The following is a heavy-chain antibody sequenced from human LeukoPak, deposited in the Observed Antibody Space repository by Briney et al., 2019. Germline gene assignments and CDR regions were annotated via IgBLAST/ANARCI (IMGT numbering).Heavy chain of an antibody. CDR3: ARGVWFGEQSFDY. D-gene: IGHD3-10*01. CDR1: GCTFSSYA. CDR2: IIPILGIA. V-gene: IGHV1-69*04. Sequence: GASVKVSCKASGCTFSSYAISWVRQAPGQGLEWMGRIIPILGIANYAQKFQGRVTITADKSTSTAYMELRSLRSEDTDVYYCARGVWFGEQSFDYWGQGTLVTVSS. J-gene: IGHJ4*02.